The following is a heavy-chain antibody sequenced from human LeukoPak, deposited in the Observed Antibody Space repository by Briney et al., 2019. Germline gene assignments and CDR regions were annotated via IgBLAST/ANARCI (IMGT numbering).Heavy chain of an antibody. CDR3: AKGSGVTVVKGWFDP. CDR2: ISGSGGST. J-gene: IGHJ5*02. V-gene: IGHV3-23*01. Sequence: GGSLRLSCAASGFTFSSYAMSWVRQAPGKGLEWVSAISGSGGSTYYADSVKGRFTISRDNSKNTLYLQMNSLRAEDTAVYYCAKGSGVTVVKGWFDPWGQGTLVTVSS. D-gene: IGHD2-15*01. CDR1: GFTFSSYA.